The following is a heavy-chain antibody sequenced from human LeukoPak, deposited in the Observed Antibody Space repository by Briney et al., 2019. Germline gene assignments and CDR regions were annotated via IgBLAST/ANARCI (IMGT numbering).Heavy chain of an antibody. J-gene: IGHJ5*02. D-gene: IGHD2-2*01. CDR3: ARPLHCSDTNCYDWFDP. V-gene: IGHV4-34*01. CDR2: INHSGST. CDR1: GGSFSSYY. Sequence: SETLSLTCAVYGGSFSSYYWSWIRQPPGKGLEWIGEINHSGSTNYNPSLKSRVTISVDTSKSQFSLKLGSVTAADTAVYYCARPLHCSDTNCYDWFDPWGQGTLVTVSS.